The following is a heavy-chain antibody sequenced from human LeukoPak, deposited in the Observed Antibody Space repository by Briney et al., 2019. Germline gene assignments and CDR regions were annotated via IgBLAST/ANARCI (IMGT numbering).Heavy chain of an antibody. D-gene: IGHD5-18*01. Sequence: PGGSLRLSCAASGFDFSSFSMSWVRQAPGKGLEWVANLKEDRTEEGYLDSVKGRFTIFRDNAKNSLDLQMNSLRAEDTAVYYCARMHRYGRCWGQGIRVTVSS. CDR3: ARMHRYGRC. CDR2: LKEDRTEE. V-gene: IGHV3-7*01. CDR1: GFDFSSFS. J-gene: IGHJ4*02.